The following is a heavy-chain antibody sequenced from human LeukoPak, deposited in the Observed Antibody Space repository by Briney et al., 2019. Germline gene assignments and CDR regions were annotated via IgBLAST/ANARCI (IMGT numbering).Heavy chain of an antibody. Sequence: GGSLRLSCAASGFTVSSNYMSWVRQAPGKGLEWVAVISYDGSNKYYADSVKGRFTISRDNSKNTLYLQMNSLRAEDTAVYYCAKDSGSYRGFDYWGQGTLVTVSS. V-gene: IGHV3-30*18. CDR1: GFTVSSNY. D-gene: IGHD1-26*01. J-gene: IGHJ4*02. CDR2: ISYDGSNK. CDR3: AKDSGSYRGFDY.